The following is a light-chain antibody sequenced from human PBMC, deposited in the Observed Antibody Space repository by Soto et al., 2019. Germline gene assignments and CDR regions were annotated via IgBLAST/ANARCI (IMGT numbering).Light chain of an antibody. J-gene: IGKJ1*01. Sequence: DIVMTQSPLSLPVTPGEPASISCRSSQSLLHSNGYNYLDWYLQKPGQSPQLLIYLGSNRASGVPDRFSGSGSGTDFTLKISGVEAEDVGVYYCMQAIQTPRTFGQGTKVEIK. CDR2: LGS. CDR3: MQAIQTPRT. CDR1: QSLLHSNGYNY. V-gene: IGKV2-28*01.